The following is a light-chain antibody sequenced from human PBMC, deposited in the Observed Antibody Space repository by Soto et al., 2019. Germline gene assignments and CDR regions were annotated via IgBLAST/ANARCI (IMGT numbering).Light chain of an antibody. V-gene: IGKV3-20*01. Sequence: EIVLTQSPGTLSLSPGDRVTLSCRASQNIDNDYLAWYQQTPGQAPRLLIYRASNRAAGIPDRFSGSGSGTDFSLTINRLEPEDFAMYYCQHYSSSPIFTFGPGTKVDF. J-gene: IGKJ3*01. CDR1: QNIDNDY. CDR2: RAS. CDR3: QHYSSSPIFT.